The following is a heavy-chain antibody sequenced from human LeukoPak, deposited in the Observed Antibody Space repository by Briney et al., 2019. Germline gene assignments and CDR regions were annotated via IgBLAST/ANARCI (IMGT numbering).Heavy chain of an antibody. CDR2: MYYNGGT. D-gene: IGHD2-8*01. J-gene: IGHJ5*02. Sequence: PSETLSLTCTVSGGSITSGRYYWAWIRQPPGNGLEWIGTMYYNGGTYYHPSLRSRVTISADTSKNQFSLRLSFVTAADTAVYYCAREFPLIPNSFDPWGQGTLVTVSP. CDR3: AREFPLIPNSFDP. CDR1: GGSITSGRYY. V-gene: IGHV4-39*07.